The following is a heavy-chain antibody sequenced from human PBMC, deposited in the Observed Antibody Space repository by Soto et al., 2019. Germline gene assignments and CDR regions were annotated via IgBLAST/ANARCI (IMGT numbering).Heavy chain of an antibody. CDR3: ARSVITDYYYYGMDV. CDR2: ISGSGGST. V-gene: IGHV3-23*01. D-gene: IGHD3-22*01. J-gene: IGHJ6*02. Sequence: PGGSLILSCAASGFTFSDYAMSWVRQAPGKGLEWVSGISGSGGSTYYADSVKGRFTISRDNSENTLYLQVNSLRAEDTAVYYCARSVITDYYYYGMDVWGQGSRVTVSS. CDR1: GFTFSDYA.